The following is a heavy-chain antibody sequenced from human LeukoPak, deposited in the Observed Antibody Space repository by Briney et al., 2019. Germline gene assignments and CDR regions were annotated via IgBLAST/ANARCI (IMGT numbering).Heavy chain of an antibody. Sequence: GGSLRLSCAASGFTFSSYDMHWVRQVPGKRLEWVSAIGVAGDTYYLDSVKGRFTISRENAKNSLYLQMNSLRAGDTAVYHCARGGDRDYWGQGTLVTVSS. CDR3: ARGGDRDY. CDR2: IGVAGDT. CDR1: GFTFSSYD. J-gene: IGHJ4*02. V-gene: IGHV3-13*04.